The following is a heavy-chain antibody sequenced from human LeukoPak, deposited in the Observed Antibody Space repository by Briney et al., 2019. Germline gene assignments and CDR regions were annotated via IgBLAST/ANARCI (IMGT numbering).Heavy chain of an antibody. V-gene: IGHV4-34*01. J-gene: IGHJ4*02. Sequence: PSETLSLTCAVYGGSFSGYYWSWIRQPPGKGLEWIGEINRSGSTNYNPSLKSRVTISVDTSKNQFSLKLSSVTAADTAVYYCARVAGYCSSTSCYRRYYFDYWGQGTLVTVSS. CDR2: INRSGST. D-gene: IGHD2-2*01. CDR3: ARVAGYCSSTSCYRRYYFDY. CDR1: GGSFSGYY.